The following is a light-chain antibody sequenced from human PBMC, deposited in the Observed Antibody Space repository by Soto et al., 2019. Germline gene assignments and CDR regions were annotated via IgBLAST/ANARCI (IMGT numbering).Light chain of an antibody. CDR3: ISYAGSSNV. CDR2: EVN. J-gene: IGLJ1*01. V-gene: IGLV2-8*01. Sequence: QSALTQPPSASGSPGQSVAISCTGTSSDVGGYNYVSWYQQHPGKAPKLMIYEVNKRPSGVPDRFSGSKSGNTAYLTVSGLQAEDEADYYCISYAGSSNVFGTWTKLTVL. CDR1: SSDVGGYNY.